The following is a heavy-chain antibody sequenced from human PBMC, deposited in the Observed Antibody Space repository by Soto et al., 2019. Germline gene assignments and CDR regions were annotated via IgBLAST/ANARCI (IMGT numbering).Heavy chain of an antibody. CDR2: ISAYNGNT. J-gene: IGHJ6*02. CDR1: GYTFTSYG. CDR3: ARDLSEKQQRSRYYYCYYGMVV. Sequence: ASVKVSCKASGYTFTSYGISWVRQAPGQGLEWMGWISAYNGNTNYAQKLQGRVTMTTDTSTSTAYMELRSLRSDDTAVYYCARDLSEKQQRSRYYYCYYGMVVWGQGTTVTV. V-gene: IGHV1-18*01. D-gene: IGHD6-13*01.